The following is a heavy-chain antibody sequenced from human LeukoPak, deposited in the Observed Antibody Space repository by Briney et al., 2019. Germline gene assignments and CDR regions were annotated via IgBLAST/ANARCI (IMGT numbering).Heavy chain of an antibody. J-gene: IGHJ5*02. Sequence: GGSLXLSCVASGFSVSGIHMNWVRQAPGKDLEWVSGLYAGGATYYADSMGGRFTISRDHSKNTLYLQMTNLRVDDTAIYYCARGNGNVGGRLDPWGQGTRVTVSS. CDR1: GFSVSGIH. V-gene: IGHV3-66*01. CDR2: LYAGGAT. CDR3: ARGNGNVGGRLDP. D-gene: IGHD2-8*01.